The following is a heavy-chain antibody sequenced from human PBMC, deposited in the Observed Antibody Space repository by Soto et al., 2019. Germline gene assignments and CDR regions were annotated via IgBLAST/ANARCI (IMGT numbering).Heavy chain of an antibody. CDR2: ISYDGSNK. CDR1: GFTFSSYA. Sequence: RRLSCAASGFTFSSYAMHWVRQAPGKGLEWVAVISYDGSNKYYADSVKGRFTISRDNSKNTLYLQMNSLRAEDTAVYYCARGDYSSSSGFDYWGQGTLVTVSS. CDR3: ARGDYSSSSGFDY. J-gene: IGHJ4*02. V-gene: IGHV3-30-3*01. D-gene: IGHD6-6*01.